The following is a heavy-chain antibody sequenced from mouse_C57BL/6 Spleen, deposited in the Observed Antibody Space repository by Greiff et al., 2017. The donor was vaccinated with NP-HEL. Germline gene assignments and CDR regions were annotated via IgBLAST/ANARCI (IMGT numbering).Heavy chain of an antibody. CDR3: ARQTAQAEFAY. D-gene: IGHD3-2*02. Sequence: EVKLVGSGGDLVKPGGSLKLSCAASGFTFSSYGMSWVRQTPDKRLEWVATISSGGSYTYYPDSVKGRFTISRDNAKNTLYLQMSSLKSEDTAMYYCARQTAQAEFAYWGQGTLVTVSA. CDR2: ISSGGSYT. J-gene: IGHJ3*01. CDR1: GFTFSSYG. V-gene: IGHV5-6*01.